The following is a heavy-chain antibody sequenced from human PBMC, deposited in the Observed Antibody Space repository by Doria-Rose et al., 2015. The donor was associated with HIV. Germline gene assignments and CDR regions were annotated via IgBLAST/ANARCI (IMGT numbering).Heavy chain of an antibody. D-gene: IGHD4-17*01. V-gene: IGHV4-34*01. CDR2: INHGGST. CDR3: ARGPSDFGDYVAFQH. Sequence: TWSRQSPGKGLEWIGEINHGGSTNYNPSLKSRVTISLDMSKNQFSLKVTSVTAADTAVYYCARGPSDFGDYVAFQHWGQGTLVTVSS. J-gene: IGHJ1*01.